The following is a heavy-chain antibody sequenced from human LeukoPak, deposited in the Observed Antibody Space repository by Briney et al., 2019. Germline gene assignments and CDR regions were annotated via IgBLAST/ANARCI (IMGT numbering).Heavy chain of an antibody. V-gene: IGHV3-30-3*01. J-gene: IGHJ3*02. CDR3: ARGGLGAFDI. CDR2: ISYDGSNK. Sequence: GRSLRLSCAASGFTFSSYAMHWVRQAPGKGLEWVAVISYDGSNKYYADSVKGRFTISRDNSKNTLYPQMNSLRAEDTAVYYCARGGLGAFDIWGQGTMVTVSS. CDR1: GFTFSSYA.